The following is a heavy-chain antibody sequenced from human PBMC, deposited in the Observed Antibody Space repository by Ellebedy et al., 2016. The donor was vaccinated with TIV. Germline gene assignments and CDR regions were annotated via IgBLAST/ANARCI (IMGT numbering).Heavy chain of an antibody. Sequence: GESLKISCAASKFTFRTFWMTWVRQTPGKGLEWVAKINKDGSEKHYVDSVKGRFTISRENAENFMYLQMNSLSAEDTALYYCARGRGLDVWGQGTTVTVSS. J-gene: IGHJ6*02. D-gene: IGHD3-10*01. V-gene: IGHV3-7*01. CDR1: KFTFRTFW. CDR2: INKDGSEK. CDR3: ARGRGLDV.